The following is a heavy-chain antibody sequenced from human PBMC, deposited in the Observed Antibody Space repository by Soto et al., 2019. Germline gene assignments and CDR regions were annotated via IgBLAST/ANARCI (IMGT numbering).Heavy chain of an antibody. CDR2: IIPIFGTA. Sequence: SVKVSCKASGGTFSSYAISWVRQAPGQGLEWMGGIIPIFGTANYAQKFQGRVTITADESTSTAYMELSSLRSEDTAVYYCASSPPRLPASYYFDYWGQGTLVTVSS. J-gene: IGHJ4*02. CDR3: ASSPPRLPASYYFDY. V-gene: IGHV1-69*13. CDR1: GGTFSSYA.